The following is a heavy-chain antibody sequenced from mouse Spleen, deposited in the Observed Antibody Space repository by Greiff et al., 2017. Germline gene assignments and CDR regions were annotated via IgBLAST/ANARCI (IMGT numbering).Heavy chain of an antibody. V-gene: IGHV1-52*01. D-gene: IGHD4-1*01. CDR1: GYTFTSYW. CDR2: IDPSDSET. Sequence: QVQLQQPGAELVRPGSSVKLSCKASGYTFTSYWMHWVKQRPIQGLEWIGNIDPSDSETHYNQKFKDKATLTVDKSSSTAYMQLSSLTSEDSAVYYCARSGTRRDWYFDVWGAGTTVTVSS. J-gene: IGHJ1*01. CDR3: ARSGTRRDWYFDV.